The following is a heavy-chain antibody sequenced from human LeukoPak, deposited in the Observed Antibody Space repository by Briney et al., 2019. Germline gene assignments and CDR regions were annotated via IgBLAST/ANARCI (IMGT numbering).Heavy chain of an antibody. CDR2: INHSGST. V-gene: IGHV4-34*01. CDR1: GGSFSGYY. Sequence: WETLSLTCAVYGGSFSGYYWSWIRQPPGKGLEWIGEINHSGSTNYNPSLKSRVTISVDTSKNQFSLKLSSVTAADTAVYYCARGMAANFWSGYYKGYFDYWGQGTLVTVSS. D-gene: IGHD3-3*01. CDR3: ARGMAANFWSGYYKGYFDY. J-gene: IGHJ4*02.